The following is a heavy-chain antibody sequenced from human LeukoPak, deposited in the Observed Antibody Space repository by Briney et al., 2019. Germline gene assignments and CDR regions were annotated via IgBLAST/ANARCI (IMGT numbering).Heavy chain of an antibody. D-gene: IGHD3-22*01. Sequence: GGSLRLSCAASGFTFSSYSMNWVRQAPGKGLEWVSYISSSSSTIYYEDSVKGRFTISRDNAKNSLYLQMNSLRDEDTAVYYCARDCDSSGYYSSLLAFDIWGQGTMVTVSS. CDR3: ARDCDSSGYYSSLLAFDI. J-gene: IGHJ3*02. CDR2: ISSSSSTI. CDR1: GFTFSSYS. V-gene: IGHV3-48*02.